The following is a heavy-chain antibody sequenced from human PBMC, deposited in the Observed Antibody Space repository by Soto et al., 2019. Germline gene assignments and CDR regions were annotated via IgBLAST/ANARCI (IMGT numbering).Heavy chain of an antibody. CDR2: SHQSGST. V-gene: IGHV4-4*02. J-gene: IGHJ4*02. CDR1: GVSISSHDW. Sequence: QVQLQESGPGLVKPSGTLSLTCAVSGVSISSHDWWTWVRQPPGKGLEWIGESHQSGSTNYNSSLETRVNIEVDTSKNQFSLKLSSVTVADTAVYYCATRDNSKCYWGPRTLVPVSS. D-gene: IGHD6-13*01. CDR3: ATRDNSKCY.